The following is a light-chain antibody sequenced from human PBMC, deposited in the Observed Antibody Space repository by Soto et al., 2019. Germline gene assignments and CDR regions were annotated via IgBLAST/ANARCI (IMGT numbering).Light chain of an antibody. V-gene: IGLV1-40*01. Sequence: QSVLTQPPSVSGSPGQRVTISCTGSSSNIGAGYDVHWYQQLPGTAPNLLIYGNSNRPSGVPDRFSGSKSGTSASLAITGLQAEDEADYYCQSYDSSLRGEVFGGGTKLTVL. CDR1: SSNIGAGYD. CDR2: GNS. CDR3: QSYDSSLRGEV. J-gene: IGLJ2*01.